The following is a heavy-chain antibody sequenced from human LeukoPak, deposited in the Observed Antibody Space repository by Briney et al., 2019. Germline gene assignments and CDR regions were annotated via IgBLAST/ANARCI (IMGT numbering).Heavy chain of an antibody. V-gene: IGHV1-8*01. Sequence: GASVKVSCKASGYTFTSYDINWVRQATGRGLEWMGWMNPSSGNTGHAQKFQGRVTMTRNTSISTAYMELSSLRSEDTAVYYCARGLSDYYDSSGYYGYWGQGTLVTVSS. CDR2: MNPSSGNT. CDR1: GYTFTSYD. D-gene: IGHD3-22*01. CDR3: ARGLSDYYDSSGYYGY. J-gene: IGHJ4*02.